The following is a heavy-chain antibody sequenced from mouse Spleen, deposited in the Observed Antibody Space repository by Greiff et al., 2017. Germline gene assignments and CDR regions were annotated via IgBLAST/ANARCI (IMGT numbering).Heavy chain of an antibody. J-gene: IGHJ4*01. CDR3: AAYYSNYDYAMDY. CDR2: ISYDGSN. Sequence: EVKLVESGPGLVKPSQSLSLTCSVTGYSITSGYYWNWIRQFPGNKLEWMGYISYDGSNNYNPSLKNRISITRDTSKNQFFLKLNSVTTEDTATYYCAAYYSNYDYAMDYWGQGTSVTVSS. V-gene: IGHV3-6*01. CDR1: GYSITSGYY. D-gene: IGHD2-5*01.